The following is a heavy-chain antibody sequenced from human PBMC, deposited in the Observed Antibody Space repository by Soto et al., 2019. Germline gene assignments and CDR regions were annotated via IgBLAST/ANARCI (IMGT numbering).Heavy chain of an antibody. Sequence: QITLKESGPTLVKPTQTLTLTCTFSGFSLSTSGVGVGWIRQPPGKALEWLALIYWDDDKRYSPSLKSRLTITKDTSKNQVVLTMTNMDPVDTATYYCAHSASNMVRGVIITSSNFDYWGQGTLVTVSS. CDR1: GFSLSTSGVG. V-gene: IGHV2-5*02. J-gene: IGHJ4*02. CDR2: IYWDDDK. D-gene: IGHD3-10*01. CDR3: AHSASNMVRGVIITSSNFDY.